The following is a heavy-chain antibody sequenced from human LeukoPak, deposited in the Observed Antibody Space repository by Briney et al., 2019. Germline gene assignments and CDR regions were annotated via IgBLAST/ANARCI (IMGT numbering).Heavy chain of an antibody. CDR3: ARGDFDC. V-gene: IGHV3-7*03. J-gene: IGHJ4*02. CDR1: GFTFSTYS. Sequence: GGSLRLSCAASGFTFSTYSMNWVRQAPGKGLEWVANVKQDGSGEYYMASVKGRFTISRDGAKNSLHLQMNSLRAEDTAVYYCARGDFDCWGQGTLVTVSS. CDR2: VKQDGSGE.